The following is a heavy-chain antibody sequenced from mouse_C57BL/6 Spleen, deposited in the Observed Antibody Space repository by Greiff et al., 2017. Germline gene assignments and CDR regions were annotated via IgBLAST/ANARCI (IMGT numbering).Heavy chain of an antibody. V-gene: IGHV5-16*01. CDR1: GFTFSDYY. Sequence: EVMLVESEGGLVQPGSSMKLSCTASGFTFSDYYMAWVRQVPEKGLEWVANINYDGSSTYYLDSLKSRFIISRDNAKKILDLQMSSLASKDTATYYCARDRPLFSTIVADWYFDVWGTGTTVTVSS. CDR2: INYDGSST. CDR3: ARDRPLFSTIVADWYFDV. J-gene: IGHJ1*03. D-gene: IGHD1-1*01.